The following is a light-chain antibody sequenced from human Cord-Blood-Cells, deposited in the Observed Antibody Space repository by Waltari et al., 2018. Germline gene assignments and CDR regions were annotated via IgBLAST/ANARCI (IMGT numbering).Light chain of an antibody. CDR2: AAS. V-gene: IGKV1-39*01. CDR3: QQSYSTPPT. CDR1: PSISSY. J-gene: IGKJ1*01. Sequence: DIQMTQTPSSLSESVGDRVTITCRASPSISSYLNWYQQKPGKAPKLLIYAASSLQSGVPSRFSGSGSGTDFTLTISSLQPEDFATYYCQQSYSTPPTFGQGTKVEIK.